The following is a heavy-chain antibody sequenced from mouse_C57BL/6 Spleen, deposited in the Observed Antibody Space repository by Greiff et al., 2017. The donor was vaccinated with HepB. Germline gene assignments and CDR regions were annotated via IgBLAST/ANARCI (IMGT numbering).Heavy chain of an antibody. CDR3: ARRTVAPYFDV. CDR2: IDPSDSYS. V-gene: IGHV1-50*01. CDR1: GYTFTIYW. D-gene: IGHD1-1*01. Sequence: QVQLQQPGAELVKPGASVKLSCKASGYTFTIYWMQWVKQRPGQGLEWIGEIDPSDSYSNYNQKFKGKATLTVDTSSSTAYMQLSSLTSEDAAVYYCARRTVAPYFDVWGTGTTVTVSS. J-gene: IGHJ1*03.